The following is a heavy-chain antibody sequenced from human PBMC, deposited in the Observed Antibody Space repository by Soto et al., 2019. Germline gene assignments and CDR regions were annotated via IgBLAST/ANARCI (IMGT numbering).Heavy chain of an antibody. V-gene: IGHV1-69*01. CDR3: ARALHCSGGSCYSIRGYYYYYGMDV. D-gene: IGHD2-15*01. J-gene: IGHJ6*02. CDR1: GGTFSSYA. CDR2: IIPIFGTA. Sequence: QVQLVQSGAEVKKPGSSVKVSYKASGGTFSSYAISWVRQAPGQGLEWMGGIIPIFGTANYAQKFQGRVTIPADESTSTAYRELSSLRSEDTAVYYCARALHCSGGSCYSIRGYYYYYGMDVWGQGTTVTVSS.